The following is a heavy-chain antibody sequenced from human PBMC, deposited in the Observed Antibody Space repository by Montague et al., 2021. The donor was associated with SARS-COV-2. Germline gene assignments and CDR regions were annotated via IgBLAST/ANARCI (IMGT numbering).Heavy chain of an antibody. J-gene: IGHJ2*01. CDR3: ARRIVTYYWYFDL. V-gene: IGHV4-59*01. CDR2: IHYSGRT. CDR1: NASFDNYY. D-gene: IGHD2-15*01. Sequence: SETLSLTCTVSNASFDNYYWSWVRQSPGKGLEYICYIHYSGRTNYNPSLRSRVTISIDTSKNQFSLKLMSVTAAETAIYFCARRIVTYYWYFDLWGRGTLVTVSS.